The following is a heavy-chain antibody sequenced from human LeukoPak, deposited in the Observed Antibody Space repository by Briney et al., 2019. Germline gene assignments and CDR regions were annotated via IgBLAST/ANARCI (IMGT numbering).Heavy chain of an antibody. CDR1: GVSISDGRYY. J-gene: IGHJ3*01. Sequence: PSETLSLTCNVSGVSISDGRYYWTWIRQRPGKGLEWIGYKYYSGSAKYNPSLKSRLTISIYTPENQFSLHLTSVTAEDTAMYYCATPYCSSLSCLDVFNVWGQGRMVTVSS. D-gene: IGHD2-2*01. V-gene: IGHV4-31*03. CDR3: ATPYCSSLSCLDVFNV. CDR2: KYYSGSA.